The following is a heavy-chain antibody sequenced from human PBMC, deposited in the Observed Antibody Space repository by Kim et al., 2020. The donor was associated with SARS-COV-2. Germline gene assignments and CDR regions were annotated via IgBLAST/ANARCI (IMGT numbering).Heavy chain of an antibody. CDR2: ISGSGGST. Sequence: GGSLRLSCAASGFTFSSYAMSWVRQAPGKGLEWVSAISGSGGSTYYADSVKGRFTISRDNSKNTLYLQMNSLRAEDTAVYYCAKDIIAVAGTYYYYGMDVWGQGTTVTVSS. V-gene: IGHV3-23*01. J-gene: IGHJ6*02. CDR1: GFTFSSYA. CDR3: AKDIIAVAGTYYYYGMDV. D-gene: IGHD6-19*01.